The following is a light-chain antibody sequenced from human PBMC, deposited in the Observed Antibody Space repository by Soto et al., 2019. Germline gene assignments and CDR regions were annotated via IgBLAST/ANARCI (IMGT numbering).Light chain of an antibody. CDR1: QSISSSY. V-gene: IGKV3-20*01. CDR2: GAS. CDR3: QQYSSTFWT. J-gene: IGKJ1*01. Sequence: EIVLTQSPGTLSLSPGERTTLSCRASQSISSSYLAWYLQKPGQAPRLFVYGASSRATGIPDRFSGSGSGTDFTLTISRLEPEDFALYYCQQYSSTFWTLGQGTKVEIK.